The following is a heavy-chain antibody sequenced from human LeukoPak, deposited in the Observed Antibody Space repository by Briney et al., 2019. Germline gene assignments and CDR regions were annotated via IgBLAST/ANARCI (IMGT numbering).Heavy chain of an antibody. CDR2: IGISSGNT. CDR1: VLTFSHYS. Sequence: PGGSLRLSCAASVLTFSHYSMNWVRQAPGKGVEGISYIGISSGNTKYADSVKGRFTIFGDKDKTSVYLQMNSPRVEDTAVYYCERDTKYAFDNWGQGTLVTVSS. V-gene: IGHV3-48*01. CDR3: ERDTKYAFDN. D-gene: IGHD2-2*01. J-gene: IGHJ4*02.